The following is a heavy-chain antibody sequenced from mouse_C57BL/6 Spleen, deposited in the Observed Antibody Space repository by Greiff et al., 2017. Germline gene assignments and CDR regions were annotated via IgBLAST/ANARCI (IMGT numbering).Heavy chain of an antibody. D-gene: IGHD2-4*01. CDR2: ISDGGSYT. CDR3: ARRGYDYDGWYFDV. Sequence: EVQLVESGGGLVKPGGSLKLSCAASGFTFSSYAMSWVRQTPEKRLEWVATISDGGSYTYYPDNVKGRFTISRDNAKNNLYLQMSHLKSEDTAMYYCARRGYDYDGWYFDVWGTGTTVTVSS. J-gene: IGHJ1*03. CDR1: GFTFSSYA. V-gene: IGHV5-4*01.